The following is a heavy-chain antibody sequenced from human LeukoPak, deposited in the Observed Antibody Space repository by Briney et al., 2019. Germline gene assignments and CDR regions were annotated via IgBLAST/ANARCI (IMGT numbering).Heavy chain of an antibody. Sequence: ASVKVSCKVSGYTLTELSMHWVRQAPGKGLEWMGGFDPEDGETIYAQKFQGRVTMTEDTSTDTAYMELSRLRSDDTAVYYCAGLITYYDILTGYYNDYWGQGTLVTVSS. CDR2: FDPEDGET. D-gene: IGHD3-9*01. J-gene: IGHJ4*02. CDR1: GYTLTELS. CDR3: AGLITYYDILTGYYNDY. V-gene: IGHV1-24*01.